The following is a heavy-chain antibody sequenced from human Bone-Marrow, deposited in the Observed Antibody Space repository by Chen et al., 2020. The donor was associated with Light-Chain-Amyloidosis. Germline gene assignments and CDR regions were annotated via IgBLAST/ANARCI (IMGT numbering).Heavy chain of an antibody. V-gene: IGHV3-30*02. CDR1: GFTFSSYG. Sequence: QVQLVESGGGVVQHGGSLRLSCAASGFTFSSYGTHWVRQAPGKGLEWVALRRYDGSNKYYADPVKGRFTISRDNSKNTLYLQMNRLRAEDTAVYYCAKDVDRRLGYYYYMDVWGKGTTVTVSS. CDR2: RRYDGSNK. D-gene: IGHD6-19*01. CDR3: AKDVDRRLGYYYYMDV. J-gene: IGHJ6*03.